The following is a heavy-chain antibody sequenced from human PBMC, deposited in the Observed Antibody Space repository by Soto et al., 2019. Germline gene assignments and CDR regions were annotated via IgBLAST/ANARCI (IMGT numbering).Heavy chain of an antibody. D-gene: IGHD6-6*01. J-gene: IGHJ4*02. CDR3: ARAARLSPSLGY. CDR1: GGSISSSSYY. CDR2: IYYSGST. V-gene: IGHV4-39*01. Sequence: PSETLSLTCTVSGGSISSSSYYWGWIRQPPGKGLEWIGSIYYSGSTYYNPSLKSRVTISVYTSKNQFSLKLSSVTAADTAVYYCARAARLSPSLGYWGQGTLVTVSS.